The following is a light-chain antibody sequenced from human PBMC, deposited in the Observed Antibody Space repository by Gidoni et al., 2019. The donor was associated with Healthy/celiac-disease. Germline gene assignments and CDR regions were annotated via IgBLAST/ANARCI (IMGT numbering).Light chain of an antibody. CDR2: AAS. CDR3: QQSYSTLPWT. V-gene: IGKV1-39*01. CDR1: QSISSY. Sequence: DIQRTQAPSSLSASVGDRVTITCRASQSISSYVNGYQQKPGKAPKLLIYAASSLQSGVPSRFRGRGSGTDFTLTISRLQPDDFATYYCQQSYSTLPWTFXQXTKVEIK. J-gene: IGKJ1*01.